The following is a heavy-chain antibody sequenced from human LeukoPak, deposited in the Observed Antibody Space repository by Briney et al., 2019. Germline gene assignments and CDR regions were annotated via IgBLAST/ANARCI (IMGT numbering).Heavy chain of an antibody. J-gene: IGHJ5*02. CDR3: ARAHFYYDTSGYYSPWFDP. Sequence: SETLSLTCTVSGGSIGNYYWSWIRQPPGKGLEWIGYIYNSGSTNYNPSLKSRVTISVDTSKNQFSLKLSSVAAADTAVYYCARAHFYYDTSGYYSPWFDPWGQGTLVTVSS. CDR1: GGSIGNYY. D-gene: IGHD3-22*01. V-gene: IGHV4-59*12. CDR2: IYNSGST.